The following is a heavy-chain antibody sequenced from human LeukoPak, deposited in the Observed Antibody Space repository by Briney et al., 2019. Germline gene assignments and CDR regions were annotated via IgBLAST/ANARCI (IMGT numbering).Heavy chain of an antibody. CDR1: GASFSGYY. J-gene: IGHJ4*02. D-gene: IGHD5-12*01. Sequence: SETLSLTCTVSGASFSGYYWSWIRQPPGKGLEWIGEINHSGGTNYNPSLKSRVTISVDTSKNQFSLKLSSVTAADTAVYYCARRTTYIGWLPSESPSCFDYWGQGTLVTVSS. CDR2: INHSGGT. CDR3: ARRTTYIGWLPSESPSCFDY. V-gene: IGHV4-34*01.